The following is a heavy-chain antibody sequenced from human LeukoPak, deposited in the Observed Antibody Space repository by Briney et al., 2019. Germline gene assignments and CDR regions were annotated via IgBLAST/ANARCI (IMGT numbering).Heavy chain of an antibody. J-gene: IGHJ4*02. V-gene: IGHV5-51*01. CDR3: ARQQRYFDWSTDAQAYFDY. D-gene: IGHD3-9*01. Sequence: GESLKISCKGSGYSFTSYWIGWVRQMPGKGLEWMGIIYPGDSDTRYSPSFQGQVTISADKSISTAYLQWSSLKASDTAMYYCARQQRYFDWSTDAQAYFDYWGQGTLVTVSS. CDR1: GYSFTSYW. CDR2: IYPGDSDT.